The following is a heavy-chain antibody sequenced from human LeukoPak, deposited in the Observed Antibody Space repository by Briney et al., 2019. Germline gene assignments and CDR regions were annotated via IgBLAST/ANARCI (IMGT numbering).Heavy chain of an antibody. CDR3: ARGGVFKYS. Sequence: GGSLRLSCAASGYTFSSYWMNWVRQAPGKGLEWVANIKQDGSEKKYVDSVKGRFTISRDDAKNSLYLQMNSLRAEDTAVYYCARGGVFKYSWGQGTLVTVSS. D-gene: IGHD3-10*01. CDR2: IKQDGSEK. V-gene: IGHV3-7*01. J-gene: IGHJ4*02. CDR1: GYTFSSYW.